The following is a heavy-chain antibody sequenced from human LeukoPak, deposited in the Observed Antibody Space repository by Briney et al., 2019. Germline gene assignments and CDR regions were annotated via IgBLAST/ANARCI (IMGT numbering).Heavy chain of an antibody. J-gene: IGHJ4*02. V-gene: IGHV3-66*01. D-gene: IGHD4-4*01. CDR1: GFTFSSYA. Sequence: GGSLRLSCAASGFTFSSYAMSWVRQAPGKGLEWVSLIYSGGNTHYADSVRGRFTISRDNSNNTVYLQMNSLRVEDTAVYYCSRVYNWGQGTLVTVSS. CDR2: IYSGGNT. CDR3: SRVYN.